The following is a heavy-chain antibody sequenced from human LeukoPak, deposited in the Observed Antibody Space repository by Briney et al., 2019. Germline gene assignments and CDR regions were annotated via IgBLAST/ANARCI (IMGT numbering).Heavy chain of an antibody. CDR2: NSYSGST. CDR1: NGSINNYY. V-gene: IGHV4-59*08. Sequence: SETLSLTCTVSNGSINNYYWSWIRQPPGKGLEWIGYNSYSGSTNYSPSLKSRVTISVDSSKHQFSLKLNSVTAADTAVYYCARGGYTGTSFNYWGQGTLVTVSS. CDR3: ARGGYTGTSFNY. J-gene: IGHJ4*02. D-gene: IGHD5-12*01.